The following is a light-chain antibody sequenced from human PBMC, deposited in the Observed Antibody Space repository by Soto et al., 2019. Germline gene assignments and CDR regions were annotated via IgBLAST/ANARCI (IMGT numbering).Light chain of an antibody. CDR3: CSFADFTYV. Sequence: QSVLTQPASVSGSPGQSITISCTGTSSDVGGYNYASWYQQHPGTAPKLIIYEVTKRPSGVSTRFSGSKSGNTASLTISGLQAVDEADYYCCSFADFTYVFGTGTKVTVL. J-gene: IGLJ1*01. CDR1: SSDVGGYNY. V-gene: IGLV2-14*01. CDR2: EVT.